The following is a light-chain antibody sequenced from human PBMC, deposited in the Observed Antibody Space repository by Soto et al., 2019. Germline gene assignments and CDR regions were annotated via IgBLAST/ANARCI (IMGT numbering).Light chain of an antibody. Sequence: EIVMTQSPATLSVSPGERVTLSCRASQSVSRSLAWYQQKPGQAPRLLIYGASTRATGIPARFSGSGSGTEFTLTISSLQSEDVAVYYGQQYNNWPPFTFGPGTKVDIK. V-gene: IGKV3-15*01. CDR2: GAS. J-gene: IGKJ3*01. CDR1: QSVSRS. CDR3: QQYNNWPPFT.